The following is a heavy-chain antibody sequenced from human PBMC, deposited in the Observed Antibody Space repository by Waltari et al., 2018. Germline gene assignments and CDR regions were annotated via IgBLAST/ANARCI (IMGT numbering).Heavy chain of an antibody. CDR1: GGTFSSYA. CDR2: LLPIFGTA. V-gene: IGHV1-69*08. D-gene: IGHD6-13*01. Sequence: QVQLVQSGAEVKKPGSSVKVSCKASGGTFSSYAMSWVRQAPGQGIEWMGRLLPIFGTANYAQKFQGRVTITADKSTITAYMELSSLRSEDTAVYYCAGRAAASDYWVQGTLVTVSP. J-gene: IGHJ4*02. CDR3: AGRAAASDY.